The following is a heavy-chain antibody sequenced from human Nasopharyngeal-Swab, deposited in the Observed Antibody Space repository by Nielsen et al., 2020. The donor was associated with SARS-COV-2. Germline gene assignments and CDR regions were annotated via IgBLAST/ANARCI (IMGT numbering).Heavy chain of an antibody. D-gene: IGHD2-2*01. V-gene: IGHV3-15*01. J-gene: IGHJ6*03. CDR3: TGRDCSGTRCYAYTPSNSGVHHYYYMDV. Sequence: WIRQPPGKGLEWVGRIKSKTDGSTTDYAVPVKGRFTISRDDSKNTMFLQMDSLKTEDTAVYYCTGRDCSGTRCYAYTPSNSGVHHYYYMDVWGKGTTVTVSS. CDR2: IKSKTDGSTT.